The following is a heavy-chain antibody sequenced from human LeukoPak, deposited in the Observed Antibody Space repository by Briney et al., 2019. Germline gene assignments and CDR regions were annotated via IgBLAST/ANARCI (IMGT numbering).Heavy chain of an antibody. J-gene: IGHJ6*02. Sequence: SETLSLTCTVSGGSISSYYWSWIRQPPGKGLEWIGYIYYSGSTNYNPSLKSRVTISVDASKNQFSLKLSSVTAADTAVYYCARGRSNYYGMDVWGQGTTVTVSS. CDR1: GGSISSYY. D-gene: IGHD1-26*01. V-gene: IGHV4-59*01. CDR3: ARGRSNYYGMDV. CDR2: IYYSGST.